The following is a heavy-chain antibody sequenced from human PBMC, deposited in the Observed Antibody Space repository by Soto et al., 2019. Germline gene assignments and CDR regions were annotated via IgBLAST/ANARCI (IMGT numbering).Heavy chain of an antibody. D-gene: IGHD6-19*01. J-gene: IGHJ4*02. CDR3: ARHEDGSGWYYYFDY. CDR2: IYYSGST. Sequence: QVQLQESGPGLVKPSETLSLTCTVSGGSISSYYWSWIRQPPGKGLEWIGYIYYSGSTNYNPSLKSRVTISVDTSKNQFSLKLSSVTAADPAVYYCARHEDGSGWYYYFDYWGQRTLVTVSS. CDR1: GGSISSYY. V-gene: IGHV4-59*08.